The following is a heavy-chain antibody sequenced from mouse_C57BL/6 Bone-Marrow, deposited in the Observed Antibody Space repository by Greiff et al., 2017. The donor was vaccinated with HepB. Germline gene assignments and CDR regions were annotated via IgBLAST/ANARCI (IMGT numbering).Heavy chain of an antibody. CDR2: ISSGGDYI. J-gene: IGHJ2*01. V-gene: IGHV5-9-1*02. Sequence: EVKLQESGEGLVKPGGSLKLSCAASGFTFSSYAMSWVRQTPEKRLEWVAYISSGGDYIYYADTVKGRFTISRDNARNTLYLQMSSLKSEDTAMYYCTRGANWDYFDYWGQGTTLTVSS. CDR3: TRGANWDYFDY. D-gene: IGHD4-1*01. CDR1: GFTFSSYA.